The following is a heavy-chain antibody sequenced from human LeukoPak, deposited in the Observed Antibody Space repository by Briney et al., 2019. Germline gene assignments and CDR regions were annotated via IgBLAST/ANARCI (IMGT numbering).Heavy chain of an antibody. CDR1: GGSISNYV. Sequence: SETLSLTCTVSGGSISNYVWSWIRQPPGKGLEWIGYINDSGNTKYNPSLKSRVTISVDTSKNQFSLKLSSVTAADTAVYYCASAGLGEFHFDYWGQGTLVTVSS. CDR3: ASAGLGEFHFDY. J-gene: IGHJ4*02. D-gene: IGHD3-10*01. V-gene: IGHV4-59*01. CDR2: INDSGNT.